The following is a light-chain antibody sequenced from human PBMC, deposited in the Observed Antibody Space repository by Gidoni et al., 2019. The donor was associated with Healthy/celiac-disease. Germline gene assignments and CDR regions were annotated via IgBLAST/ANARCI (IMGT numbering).Light chain of an antibody. CDR2: GAS. J-gene: IGKJ1*01. CDR3: QQYNNWLGT. CDR1: QSVSSN. V-gene: IGKV3-15*01. Sequence: EIVLPHSPPTLSVSPGERATLSCRASQSVSSNLAWYQQKPGQAPRLLIYGASTRDTGIPARFSGSGSGTEFTLTISSLQSEDFAVYYCQQYNNWLGTFXXXTKVEIK.